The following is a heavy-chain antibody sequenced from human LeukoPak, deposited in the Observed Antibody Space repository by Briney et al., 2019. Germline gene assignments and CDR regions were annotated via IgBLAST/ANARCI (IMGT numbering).Heavy chain of an antibody. CDR3: AREWSGIAVAHDAFDI. V-gene: IGHV1-2*02. CDR1: GYTFTGYY. D-gene: IGHD6-19*01. CDR2: INPNSGGT. Sequence: ASVKVSCKASGYTFTGYYMHWVGQAPGQGLEWMGWINPNSGGTNYAQKFQGRVTMTRDTSISTAYMELSRLRSDDAAVYYCAREWSGIAVAHDAFDIWGQGTMVTVSS. J-gene: IGHJ3*02.